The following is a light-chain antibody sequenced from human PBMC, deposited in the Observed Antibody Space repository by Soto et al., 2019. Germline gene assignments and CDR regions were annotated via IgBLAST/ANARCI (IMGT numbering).Light chain of an antibody. V-gene: IGKV1-5*01. CDR2: EAS. CDR3: QHYNSYSEA. Sequence: IQITQSPSTLSASVGDRVTITCRASQTISDFLAWYQHKPGEAPKLLIAEASRLESGVPSRFSGGGSGTDFTLTISSLQPDDFATYYCQHYNSYSEAFGQGTKVDI. CDR1: QTISDF. J-gene: IGKJ1*01.